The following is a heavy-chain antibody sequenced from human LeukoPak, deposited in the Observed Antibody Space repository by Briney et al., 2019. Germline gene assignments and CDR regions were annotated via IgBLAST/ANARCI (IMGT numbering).Heavy chain of an antibody. Sequence: ASVKVSCKASGYTFTGYYMHWVREAPGQGLEWMGWINPNSGGTNYAQKFQGRVTMTRDTSISTAYMELSRLRSDDTAVYYCARDWEGLGEYWYFDLWGRGTLVTVSS. D-gene: IGHD1-26*01. CDR3: ARDWEGLGEYWYFDL. CDR2: INPNSGGT. CDR1: GYTFTGYY. J-gene: IGHJ2*01. V-gene: IGHV1-2*02.